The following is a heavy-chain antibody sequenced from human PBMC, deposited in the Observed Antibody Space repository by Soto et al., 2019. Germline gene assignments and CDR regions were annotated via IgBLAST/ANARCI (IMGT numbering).Heavy chain of an antibody. CDR1: GGSISSSSYY. CDR2: IYYSGST. Sequence: SETLSLTCTVSGGSISSSSYYWGWIRQPPGKGLEWIGSIYYSGSTNYNPSLKSRVTISVDTSKNQFSLKLSSVTAADTAVYYCARDHTHLWLPQTSWFDPWGQGTLVTVSS. J-gene: IGHJ5*02. D-gene: IGHD5-18*01. CDR3: ARDHTHLWLPQTSWFDP. V-gene: IGHV4-39*07.